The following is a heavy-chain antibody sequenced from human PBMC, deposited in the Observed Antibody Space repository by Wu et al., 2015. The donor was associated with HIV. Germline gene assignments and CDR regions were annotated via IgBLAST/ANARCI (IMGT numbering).Heavy chain of an antibody. CDR3: ARELLWGEDF. J-gene: IGHJ4*02. Sequence: VQLAQSGAEVKKPGSSVRVSCKASGGTFSSYTFNWVRQAPGQGLEWMGGIIPISGTADYAQKFQGRITITADESTRTTYMELSSLRSEDTAVYFCARELLWGEDFWGQGTLVTVSS. D-gene: IGHD2-21*01. CDR2: IIPISGTA. V-gene: IGHV1-69*12. CDR1: GGTFSSYT.